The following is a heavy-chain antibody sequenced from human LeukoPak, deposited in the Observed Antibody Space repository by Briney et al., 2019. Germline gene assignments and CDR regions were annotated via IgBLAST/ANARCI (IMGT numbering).Heavy chain of an antibody. CDR2: IMPLFGTA. CDR3: ARDVHGDYGSGWFDP. CDR1: GGTFNNSA. Sequence: SVKVSCKTSGGTFNNSAISWVRQAPGQGLEWLGGIMPLFGTAGYAQKFQGRVTITKDESTRTVYLELTSLTSDNTAVYYCARDVHGDYGSGWFDPWGQGTLVSVSS. D-gene: IGHD4-17*01. J-gene: IGHJ5*02. V-gene: IGHV1-69*05.